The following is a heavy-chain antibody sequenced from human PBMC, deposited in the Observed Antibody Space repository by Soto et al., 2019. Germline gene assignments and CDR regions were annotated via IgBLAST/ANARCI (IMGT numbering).Heavy chain of an antibody. CDR2: INSDGSST. CDR1: GFTFSSYW. Sequence: GSLRLSCAASGFTFSSYWMHWVRQAPGKGLVWVSRINSDGSSTSYADSVKGRFTISRDNAKNTLYLQMNSLRAEDTAVYYCARHYYDSSGYDDAFDIWGQGTMVTVSS. D-gene: IGHD3-22*01. CDR3: ARHYYDSSGYDDAFDI. J-gene: IGHJ3*02. V-gene: IGHV3-74*01.